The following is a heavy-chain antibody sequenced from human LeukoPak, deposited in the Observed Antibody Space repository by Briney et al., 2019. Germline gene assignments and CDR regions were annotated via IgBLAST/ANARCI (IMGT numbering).Heavy chain of an antibody. CDR2: ISYDGSSK. CDR3: AKDSSGWSISALQH. Sequence: GGSLRLPCAASGFTFSSYGMHWVRQAPGKGLEWVAVISYDGSSKYYADSVKGRFTISRDNSKNTLYLQMNSLRAEDTAVYYCAKDSSGWSISALQHWGQGTLVTVSS. D-gene: IGHD6-19*01. J-gene: IGHJ1*01. V-gene: IGHV3-30*18. CDR1: GFTFSSYG.